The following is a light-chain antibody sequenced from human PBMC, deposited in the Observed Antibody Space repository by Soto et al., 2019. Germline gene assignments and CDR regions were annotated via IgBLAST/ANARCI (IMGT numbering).Light chain of an antibody. CDR3: QHYGSSWT. Sequence: EMVTTPSRATLSASPRERLNLSPGASQSVSSSYLAWYQQKPGQAPRLLIYGASSRATGIPDRFSGSGSGTDFTLTISRLEPEDFAVYYCQHYGSSWTFGQGTKVDIK. CDR2: GAS. V-gene: IGKV3-20*01. J-gene: IGKJ1*01. CDR1: QSVSSSY.